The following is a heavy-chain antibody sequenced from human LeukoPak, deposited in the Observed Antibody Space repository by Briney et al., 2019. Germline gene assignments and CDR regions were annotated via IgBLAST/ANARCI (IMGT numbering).Heavy chain of an antibody. J-gene: IGHJ5*02. V-gene: IGHV3-48*01. CDR1: GFTFSSYS. CDR3: ARVGGENWFDP. Sequence: PGGSLGLSCAASGFTFSSYSMNWVRQAPGKGLEWVSYISSSSSTIYYADSVKGRFTISRDNAKNSLYLQMNSLRAEDTAVYYCARVGGENWFDPWGQGTLVTVSS. D-gene: IGHD3-16*01. CDR2: ISSSSSTI.